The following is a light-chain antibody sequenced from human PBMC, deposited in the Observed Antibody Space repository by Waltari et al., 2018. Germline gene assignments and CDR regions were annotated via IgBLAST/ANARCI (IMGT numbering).Light chain of an antibody. CDR1: GASIAINY. CDR3: QSYNDTNVI. J-gene: IGLJ2*01. Sequence: NFMLTQPHSVSGSPGQTVTISPPRRGASIAINYVQWYQQRPGSSPPVIIFEDDQRPSGVPDRFSGSNASPSASASLTIAGLQAEDEADYYCQSYNDTNVIFGGGTKLTVL. V-gene: IGLV6-57*01. CDR2: EDD.